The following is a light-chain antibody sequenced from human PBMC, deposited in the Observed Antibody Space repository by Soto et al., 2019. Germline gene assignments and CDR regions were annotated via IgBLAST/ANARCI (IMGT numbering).Light chain of an antibody. V-gene: IGLV1-40*01. J-gene: IGLJ2*01. CDR3: QSYDSSLSAVV. CDR1: SSNIGAGYD. Sequence: QSLLTQPPSVSGAPGQRDTISYTGSSSNIGAGYDVHWYQQLPGTAPKLLIYVNSNRPSGVPDRFSGSKSGTSASLAITGLQAEDEADYYCQSYDSSLSAVVFGGGTKLTVL. CDR2: VNS.